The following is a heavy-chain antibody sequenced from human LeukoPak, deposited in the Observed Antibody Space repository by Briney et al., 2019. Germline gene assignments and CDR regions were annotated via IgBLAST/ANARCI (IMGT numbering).Heavy chain of an antibody. J-gene: IGHJ4*02. CDR3: ARRSVTTFDY. D-gene: IGHD4-17*01. V-gene: IGHV3-53*01. Sequence: GGSLRLSCAASRFTVSSNYMSWVRQAPGKGLEWVSEIYSDGSTYYAASVKGRFSISRDNSKNTLYLQMSSLRADDTAVYYCARRSVTTFDYWGQGTLVTVSS. CDR2: IYSDGST. CDR1: RFTVSSNY.